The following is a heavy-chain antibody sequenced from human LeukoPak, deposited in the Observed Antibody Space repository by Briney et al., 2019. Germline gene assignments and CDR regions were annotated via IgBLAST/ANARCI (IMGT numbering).Heavy chain of an antibody. CDR2: ISSSGGST. V-gene: IGHV3-23*01. Sequence: GGSLRLSCAASGFTFSSYAMSWVRQAPGKGLEWVSAISSSGGSTYYADSVKGRFTISRDNSKNTLYLQMNSLRAEDTAVYYCAKPRVYGGSSNVRNLFDYWGQGTLVTVSS. CDR1: GFTFSSYA. D-gene: IGHD6-6*01. CDR3: AKPRVYGGSSNVRNLFDY. J-gene: IGHJ4*02.